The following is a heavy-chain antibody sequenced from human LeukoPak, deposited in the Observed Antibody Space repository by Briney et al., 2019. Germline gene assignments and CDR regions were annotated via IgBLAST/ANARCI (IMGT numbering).Heavy chain of an antibody. CDR1: GYSFTSYW. CDR2: IYPGDSDT. CDR3: ARPPRSGSLAFDI. Sequence: GESLKISRKGSGYSFTSYWIGWVRQIPGKGLEWLGIIYPGDSDTRYSPSFQGQVTISADKSISTGYLQWSRLKASDTAMYYCARPPRSGSLAFDIWGQGTMVTVSS. J-gene: IGHJ3*02. D-gene: IGHD3-3*01. V-gene: IGHV5-51*01.